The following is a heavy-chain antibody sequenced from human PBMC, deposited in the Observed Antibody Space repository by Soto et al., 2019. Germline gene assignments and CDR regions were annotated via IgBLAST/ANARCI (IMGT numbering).Heavy chain of an antibody. V-gene: IGHV1-69*13. CDR2: IIPIFGTA. J-gene: IGHJ6*02. CDR1: GGTFSSYA. Sequence: GASVKVSCKASGGTFSSYAISWVRQAPGQGLEWMGGIIPIFGTANYAQKFQGRVTITADESTSTAYMELSSLRSEDTAVYYCARGTREPDTYYNDGMDVWGQGTTLTVSS. CDR3: ARGTREPDTYYNDGMDV. D-gene: IGHD1-26*01.